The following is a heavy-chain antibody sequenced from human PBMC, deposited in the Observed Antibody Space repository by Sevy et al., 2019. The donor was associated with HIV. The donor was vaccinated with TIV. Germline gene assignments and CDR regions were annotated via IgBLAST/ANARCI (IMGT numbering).Heavy chain of an antibody. D-gene: IGHD3-3*01. CDR3: TSPILEWKHYYYYCYMDV. Sequence: GGSLRLSCAASGFTFSGSAMHWVRQASGKGLEWVGRIRSKANSYATAYAASVKGRFTISRDDSKNTAYLQMNSLKTEDTAVYYCTSPILEWKHYYYYCYMDVWGKGTTVTVSS. J-gene: IGHJ6*03. CDR2: IRSKANSYAT. V-gene: IGHV3-73*01. CDR1: GFTFSGSA.